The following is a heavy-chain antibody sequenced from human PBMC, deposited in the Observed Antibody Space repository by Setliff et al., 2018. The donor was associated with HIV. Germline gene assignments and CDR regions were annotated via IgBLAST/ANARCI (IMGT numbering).Heavy chain of an antibody. V-gene: IGHV3-48*04. Sequence: PGGSLRLSCAASGFTFSSYSMNWVRQAPGKGLEWVSYISSSSSTIYYAASVKGRFTISRDNAKNSLYLQMNSLRAEDTAVYYCARDQGSYYYGSGSYYNLRHYYYYGMDVWGQGTTVTVSS. CDR3: ARDQGSYYYGSGSYYNLRHYYYYGMDV. CDR1: GFTFSSYS. D-gene: IGHD3-10*01. J-gene: IGHJ6*02. CDR2: ISSSSSTI.